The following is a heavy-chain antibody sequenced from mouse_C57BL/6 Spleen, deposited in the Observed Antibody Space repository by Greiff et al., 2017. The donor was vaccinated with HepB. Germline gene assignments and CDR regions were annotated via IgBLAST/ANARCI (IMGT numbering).Heavy chain of an antibody. J-gene: IGHJ2*01. Sequence: QVQLKESGAELARPGASVKLSCKASGYTFTSYGISWVKQSTGQGLEWIGEIYPRSGNTYYNEKFKGKATLTADKSSSTAYMELRSLTSEDSAVYFCARGGYYGSSYWGQGTTLTVSS. D-gene: IGHD1-1*01. CDR1: GYTFTSYG. V-gene: IGHV1-81*01. CDR3: ARGGYYGSSY. CDR2: IYPRSGNT.